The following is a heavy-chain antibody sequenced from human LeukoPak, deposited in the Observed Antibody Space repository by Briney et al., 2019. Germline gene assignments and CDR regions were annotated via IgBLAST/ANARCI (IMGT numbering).Heavy chain of an antibody. D-gene: IGHD2-2*01. Sequence: SETLSLTCAVYGGPSRGSTWTWIPNPPGKGRSGLGEFNNSGGPNYNPSLKSRVTISVDTSKNQFSLKLSSVTAADTAVYYCARGPDICSGTSCAQQGVHLDYWGQGTLVTVSS. CDR3: ARGPDICSGTSCAQQGVHLDY. V-gene: IGHV4-34*01. CDR1: GGPSRGST. J-gene: IGHJ4*02. CDR2: FNNSGGP.